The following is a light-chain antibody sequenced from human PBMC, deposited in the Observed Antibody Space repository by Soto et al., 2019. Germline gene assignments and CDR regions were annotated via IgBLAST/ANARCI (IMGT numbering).Light chain of an antibody. CDR3: QQYNNWPPT. V-gene: IGKV3-15*01. J-gene: IGKJ1*01. CDR1: ESVSSN. CDR2: GSS. Sequence: EIVMTQSPATLSVSPGERGTLSCRASESVSSNVAWYQKKPGQAHRLLMFGSSTRATGIPTRFSGSGSGTEFTLAISSLQSEDFAVYYCQQYNNWPPTFGQGTKVDIK.